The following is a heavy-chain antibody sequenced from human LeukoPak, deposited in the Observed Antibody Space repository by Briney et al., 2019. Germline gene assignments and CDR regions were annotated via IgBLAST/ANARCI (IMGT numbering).Heavy chain of an antibody. CDR2: TNHSGST. D-gene: IGHD5-18*01. V-gene: IGHV4-34*01. CDR1: GGSFSGYY. J-gene: IGHJ5*02. CDR3: ARGLCWGYSYGYAA. Sequence: PSETLSLTCAVYGGSFSGYYWSWIRQPPGKGLEWIGETNHSGSTNYNPSLKSRVTISVDTSKNQFPLKLSSVAAADTAVYYCARGLCWGYSYGYAAWGQGTLVTVSS.